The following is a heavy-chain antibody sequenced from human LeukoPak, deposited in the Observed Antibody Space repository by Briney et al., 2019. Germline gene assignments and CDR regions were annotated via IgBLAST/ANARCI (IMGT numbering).Heavy chain of an antibody. V-gene: IGHV4-31*03. CDR2: IYYSGST. J-gene: IGHJ4*02. D-gene: IGHD2-15*01. CDR1: GGSISSGGYY. CDR3: ARGGHCSGGSCFQTPIGY. Sequence: SETLSLTCTVSGGSISSGGYYWSWIRQHPGKGLEWIGYIYYSGSTYYNPSLKSRVTISVDTPKNQFSLKLSSVTAADTAVFYCARGGHCSGGSCFQTPIGYWGQGTLVTVSS.